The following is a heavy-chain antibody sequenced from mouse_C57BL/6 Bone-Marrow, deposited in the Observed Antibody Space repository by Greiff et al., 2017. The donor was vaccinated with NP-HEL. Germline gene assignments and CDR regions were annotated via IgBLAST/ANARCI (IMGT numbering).Heavy chain of an antibody. CDR2: IYPGGGYT. CDR3: ARWVYYGNWAWFAY. J-gene: IGHJ3*01. Sequence: QVQLQQSGAELVRPGTSVKMSCKASGYTFPNYWIGWAKQRPGHGLEWIGDIYPGGGYTNYNEKFKGKATLTADKSSSTAYMQFSSLTSEDSAIYYCARWVYYGNWAWFAYWGQGTLVTVSA. D-gene: IGHD2-1*01. CDR1: GYTFPNYW. V-gene: IGHV1-63*01.